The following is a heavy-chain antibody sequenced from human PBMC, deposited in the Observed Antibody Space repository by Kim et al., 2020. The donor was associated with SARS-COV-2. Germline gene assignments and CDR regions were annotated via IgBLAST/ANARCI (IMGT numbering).Heavy chain of an antibody. Sequence: GGSLRLSCAASGFTFSSYSMNWVRQAPGKGLEWVSYISSSSSTIYYADSVKGRFTISRDNAKNSLYLQMNSLRDEDTAVYYCASGGSSRKGYSSPLGYWGQGTLVTVSS. CDR1: GFTFSSYS. D-gene: IGHD6-13*01. J-gene: IGHJ4*02. CDR3: ASGGSSRKGYSSPLGY. CDR2: ISSSSSTI. V-gene: IGHV3-48*02.